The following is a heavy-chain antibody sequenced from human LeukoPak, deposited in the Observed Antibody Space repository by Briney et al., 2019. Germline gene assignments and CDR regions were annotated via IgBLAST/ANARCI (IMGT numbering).Heavy chain of an antibody. J-gene: IGHJ3*02. Sequence: GGSLRLSCAASGFTFSSYAMNWVSQAPGKGLEWVSSISSSSSSIYYADSVKGRFTVSRDNAKNSLYLQMNSLRAEDTAVYHCARGDVAAAGSDAFDIWGQGTTVTVSS. CDR2: ISSSSSSI. CDR3: ARGDVAAAGSDAFDI. V-gene: IGHV3-21*01. CDR1: GFTFSSYA. D-gene: IGHD6-13*01.